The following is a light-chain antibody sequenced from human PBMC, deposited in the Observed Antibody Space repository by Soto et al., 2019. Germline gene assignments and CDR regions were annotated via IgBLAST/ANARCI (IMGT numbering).Light chain of an antibody. V-gene: IGLV1-51*02. Sequence: QSVLTQPPSVSAAPGQKVSISCSGSSSNIGNNFVSWYQQLPGTAPKLLIFENNKRTSEIPDRFSGSKSGTSATLGITGLQTGDEADYYCGTWDTSLSAGVFGGGTKLTVL. J-gene: IGLJ2*01. CDR1: SSNIGNNF. CDR2: ENN. CDR3: GTWDTSLSAGV.